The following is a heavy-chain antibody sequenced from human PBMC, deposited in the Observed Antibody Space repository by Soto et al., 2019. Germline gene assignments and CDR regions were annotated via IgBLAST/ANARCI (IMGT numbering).Heavy chain of an antibody. CDR2: IYYSGST. J-gene: IGHJ5*02. CDR3: ARDLYRNWFDP. V-gene: IGHV4-30-4*01. Sequence: SETLSLTCTVSGGSISSGDYYWSWIRQPPGKGLEWIGYIYYSGSTYYNPSLKSRVAISVDTSKNQFSLKLSSVTAADTAVYYCARDLYRNWFDPWGQGTLVTVSS. CDR1: GGSISSGDYY.